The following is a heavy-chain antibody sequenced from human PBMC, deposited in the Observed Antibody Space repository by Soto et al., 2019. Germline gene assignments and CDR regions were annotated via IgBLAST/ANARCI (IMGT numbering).Heavy chain of an antibody. CDR1: GYTFTSYG. CDR3: ARVGYCSSTSCPSFDY. D-gene: IGHD2-2*01. J-gene: IGHJ4*02. V-gene: IGHV1-18*01. CDR2: ISAYKGNT. Sequence: QVQLVHSGTDVEKPGASVRVSCKASGYTFTSYGISWVRQAPGQGLEWRGWISAYKGNTNYAQKLLGRVTMTTDTSTSTAYLELRSLRSDDTAVYYCARVGYCSSTSCPSFDYWGQGTLVTVSS.